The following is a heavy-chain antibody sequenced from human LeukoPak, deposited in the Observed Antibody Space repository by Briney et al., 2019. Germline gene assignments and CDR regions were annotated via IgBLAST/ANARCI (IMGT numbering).Heavy chain of an antibody. CDR2: ISAYNGNT. D-gene: IGHD3-22*01. CDR1: GYTSTSYG. Sequence: ASVKVSCKASGYTSTSYGISWVRQAPGQGLEWMGWISAYNGNTNYAQKLQGRVTMTTDTSTSTAYTELRSLRSDDTAVYYCARWGETYYYDSSGYHGDYWGQGTLVTVSS. J-gene: IGHJ4*02. CDR3: ARWGETYYYDSSGYHGDY. V-gene: IGHV1-18*01.